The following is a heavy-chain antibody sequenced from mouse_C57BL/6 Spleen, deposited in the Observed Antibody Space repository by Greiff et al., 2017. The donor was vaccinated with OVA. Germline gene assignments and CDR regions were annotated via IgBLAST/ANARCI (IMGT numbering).Heavy chain of an antibody. V-gene: IGHV5-17*01. CDR2: ISSGSSTI. D-gene: IGHD1-1*01. J-gene: IGHJ2*01. CDR3: ARIYYGSSYHFDY. CDR1: GFTFSDYG. Sequence: EVKLVESGGGLVKPGGSLKLSCAASGFTFSDYGMHWVRQAPEKGLEWVAYISSGSSTIYYADTVKGRFTISRDNAKNTLFLQMTSLRSEDTAMYYCARIYYGSSYHFDYWGQGTTLTVSS.